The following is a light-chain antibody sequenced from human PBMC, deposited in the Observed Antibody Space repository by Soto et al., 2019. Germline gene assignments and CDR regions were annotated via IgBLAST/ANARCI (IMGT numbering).Light chain of an antibody. Sequence: IRLTQSPSFLSASVGDRVTIPCLASQGISSYLAWYQQKPWKAPKLLIYAASTLQSGVPSRFSGSGSGTEFTLTISSLQPEDFATYYCQQLNSYPRTFGQGIKVEIK. CDR3: QQLNSYPRT. CDR1: QGISSY. CDR2: AAS. V-gene: IGKV1-9*01. J-gene: IGKJ1*01.